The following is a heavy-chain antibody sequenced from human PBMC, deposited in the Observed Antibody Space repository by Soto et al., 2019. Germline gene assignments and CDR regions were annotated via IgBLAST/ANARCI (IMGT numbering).Heavy chain of an antibody. Sequence: GGSLRLSCAASGSTFSNAWMSWVRQAPGKGLEWVGRIKSKTDGGTTDYAAPVKGRFTISRDDSKNTLYLQMNSLKTEDTAVYYCTAKPGTVGAPTPYYYYGIDVWGQGTTVTVYS. V-gene: IGHV3-15*01. J-gene: IGHJ6*02. CDR2: IKSKTDGGTT. D-gene: IGHD1-26*01. CDR3: TAKPGTVGAPTPYYYYGIDV. CDR1: GSTFSNAW.